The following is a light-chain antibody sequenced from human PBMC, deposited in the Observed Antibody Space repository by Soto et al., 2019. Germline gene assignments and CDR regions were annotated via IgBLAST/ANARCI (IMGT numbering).Light chain of an antibody. CDR1: QTINNN. V-gene: IGKV3-15*01. Sequence: VMTQAPATLSVSPGERATLSCRASQTINNNVAWYQLKDGQVPRLVIYGASTRATDIPARFSGSGSGTEFTLTISSLQSEDFAGYHCQQYNNWPQTFGQGTKVEIK. CDR3: QQYNNWPQT. CDR2: GAS. J-gene: IGKJ1*01.